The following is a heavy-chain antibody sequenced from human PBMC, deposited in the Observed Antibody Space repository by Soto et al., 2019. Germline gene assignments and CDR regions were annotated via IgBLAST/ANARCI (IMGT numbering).Heavy chain of an antibody. CDR3: AKGGYDSSGPQPFDY. CDR1: GFTFSSYA. J-gene: IGHJ4*02. D-gene: IGHD3-22*01. V-gene: IGHV3-23*01. Sequence: PGGSLRLSCAASGFTFSSYAMSWVRQAPGKGLEWVSAISGSGGSTYYADSVKGRFTISRDNSKNTLYLQMNSLRAEDTAVYYCAKGGYDSSGPQPFDYWGQGTLVTVSS. CDR2: ISGSGGST.